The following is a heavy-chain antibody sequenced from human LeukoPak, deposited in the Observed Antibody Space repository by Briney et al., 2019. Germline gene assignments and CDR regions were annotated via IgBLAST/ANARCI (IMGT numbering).Heavy chain of an antibody. CDR3: ASSTPDPYYYDSSGYSRY. Sequence: PSETLSLTCTVSGGSISSYYWSWIRQPPGKGLEWIGYIYTSGSTNYNPSLKSRVTVSVDTSKNQFSLKLSSVTAADTAVYYCASSTPDPYYYDSSGYSRYWGQGTLVTVSS. J-gene: IGHJ4*02. V-gene: IGHV4-4*09. CDR2: IYTSGST. D-gene: IGHD3-22*01. CDR1: GGSISSYY.